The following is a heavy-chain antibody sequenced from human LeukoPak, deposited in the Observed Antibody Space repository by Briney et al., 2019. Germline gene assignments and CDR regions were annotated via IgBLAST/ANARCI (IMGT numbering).Heavy chain of an antibody. CDR2: IYYSGST. D-gene: IGHD3-16*01. CDR3: ARAYLGGFNYYMDI. J-gene: IGHJ6*03. Sequence: PSETLSLTCTVSGGSISSHYWSWLRQPPGKGLEWIGYIYYSGSTNYNPSLKSRVTISVDTSKNQFSLKLSSVTAADTAVYYCARAYLGGFNYYMDIWGKGTTVTVSS. CDR1: GGSISSHY. V-gene: IGHV4-59*11.